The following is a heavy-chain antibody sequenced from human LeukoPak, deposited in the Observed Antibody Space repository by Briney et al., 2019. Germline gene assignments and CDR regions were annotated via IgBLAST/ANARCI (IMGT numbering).Heavy chain of an antibody. CDR2: IFYSGST. J-gene: IGHJ5*02. Sequence: QVQLQESGPGLVKPSETLSLICTVSNGSITGYYWSWIRQPPGKGLEWVGYIFYSGSTNYNPSLKSRVTMSVDTSKNQFSLKLSSVTAADTAVYYCARLLPSYDSHRGWFDPWGQGTLVTVSS. CDR1: NGSITGYY. D-gene: IGHD3-22*01. V-gene: IGHV4-59*12. CDR3: ARLLPSYDSHRGWFDP.